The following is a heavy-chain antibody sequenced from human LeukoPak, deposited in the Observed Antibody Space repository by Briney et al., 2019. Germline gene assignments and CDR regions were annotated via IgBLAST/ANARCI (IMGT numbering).Heavy chain of an antibody. Sequence: KPSETLSLTCTVSGGSISSYYWSWIRQPPGKGLEWIGYIHYSGSTNYNPSLKSRVTISVDTSKNQFSLKLSSVTAADTAVYYCARAVSYGDYDYWGQGTLVTVSS. V-gene: IGHV4-59*01. D-gene: IGHD4-17*01. CDR3: ARAVSYGDYDY. J-gene: IGHJ4*02. CDR1: GGSISSYY. CDR2: IHYSGST.